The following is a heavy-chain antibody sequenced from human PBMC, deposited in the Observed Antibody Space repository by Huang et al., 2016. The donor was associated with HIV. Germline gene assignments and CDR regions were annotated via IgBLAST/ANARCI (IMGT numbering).Heavy chain of an antibody. V-gene: IGHV3-7*01. D-gene: IGHD1-7*01. Sequence: VESGGRSVPRGGSLKLSCVGSTFTFGAYWMSWVRQPPGEGLEWVANIKQDESEKYYVDSVKGRFNISRDNARKVLFLEMDDLRVEDTAIYFCATKTAGMDIWGRGTTVTVSS. J-gene: IGHJ6*02. CDR1: TFTFGAYW. CDR2: IKQDESEK. CDR3: ATKTAGMDI.